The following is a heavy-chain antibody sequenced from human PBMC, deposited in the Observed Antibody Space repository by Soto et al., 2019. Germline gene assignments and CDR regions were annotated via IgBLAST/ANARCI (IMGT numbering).Heavy chain of an antibody. J-gene: IGHJ4*02. CDR3: ARGDRGEY. V-gene: IGHV5-51*01. D-gene: IGHD2-21*02. CDR1: GYIFTRFW. CDR2: NYVDDSET. Sequence: GESLKISSNGSGYIFTRFWIAWVRQMPGKGLEWMGINYVDDSETRYSPSFQGQVTISADKSINTAYRQWNSLKASDTAMYYCARGDRGEYWGQGTRVTVS.